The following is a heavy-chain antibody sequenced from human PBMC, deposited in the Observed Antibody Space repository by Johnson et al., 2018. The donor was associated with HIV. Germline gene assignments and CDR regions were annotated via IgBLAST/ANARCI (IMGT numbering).Heavy chain of an antibody. CDR2: IKQDGSEK. J-gene: IGHJ3*02. V-gene: IGHV3-7*05. Sequence: VQLVESGGGLVQPGGSLRLSCAASGFIISVYWMSWVRQAPGKGLEWVANIKQDGSEKYYVDSVKGRFTISRDNDKNSLYLQMNSLRAEDTAVYYCATFGGGSFHAFDIWGQGTMVTVSS. CDR1: GFIISVYW. CDR3: ATFGGGSFHAFDI. D-gene: IGHD1-26*01.